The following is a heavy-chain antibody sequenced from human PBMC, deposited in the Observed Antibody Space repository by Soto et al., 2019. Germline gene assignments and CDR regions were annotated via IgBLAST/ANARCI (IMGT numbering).Heavy chain of an antibody. CDR1: GYSISIGHY. CDR2: IYHSVST. D-gene: IGHD3-10*01. CDR3: ARPVSGDGPTGYFDY. J-gene: IGHJ4*02. Sequence: PSETLSLTCAVSGYSISIGHYWDWIRQPPGKGLEWIGSIYHSVSTYYNPSLKSRVTISVDTSKNQFSLKLSSVTAADTAVYYCARPVSGDGPTGYFDYWGQGTLVTVS. V-gene: IGHV4-38-2*01.